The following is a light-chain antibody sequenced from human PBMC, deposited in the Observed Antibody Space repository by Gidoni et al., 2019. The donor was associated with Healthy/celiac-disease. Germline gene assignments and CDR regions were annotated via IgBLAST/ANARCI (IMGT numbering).Light chain of an antibody. J-gene: IGKJ2*04. CDR1: QSVSSN. V-gene: IGKV3-15*01. CDR3: QQYNNWPPCS. CDR2: GAS. Sequence: EIVMTQSPATLSVSPGERATLSCRASQSVSSNLAWYQQKPGQAPRLLIYGASTRATGIPARFSGSRSGTEFTLTISRLQSEDFAVYYCQQYNNWPPCSFGQGTKLEIK.